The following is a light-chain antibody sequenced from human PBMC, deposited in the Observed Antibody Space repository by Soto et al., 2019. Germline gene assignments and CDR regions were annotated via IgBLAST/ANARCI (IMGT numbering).Light chain of an antibody. Sequence: EIVMTQSPGTVSVFPGETVTLSCRASQSVSGYLAWFHQKPGQAPRLVLLRIFTRAIGVPARFSGSGSETEFTLSISGLQSEVSGVYYCLQHDSWPWTFGQGTKVEIK. J-gene: IGKJ1*01. V-gene: IGKV3-15*01. CDR2: RIF. CDR3: LQHDSWPWT. CDR1: QSVSGY.